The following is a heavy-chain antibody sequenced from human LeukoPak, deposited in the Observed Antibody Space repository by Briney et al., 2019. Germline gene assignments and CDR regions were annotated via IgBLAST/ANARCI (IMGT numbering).Heavy chain of an antibody. J-gene: IGHJ4*02. CDR2: IIPIFGTA. V-gene: IGHV1-69*05. Sequence: ASVTVSCKASGGTFSSYAISWVRQAPGQGLEWMGGIIPIFGTANYAQKFQGRVTITTDESTSTAYMELSSLRSEDTAAYYCASGDCTNGVCPGEYWGQGTLVTVSS. CDR1: GGTFSSYA. D-gene: IGHD2-8*01. CDR3: ASGDCTNGVCPGEY.